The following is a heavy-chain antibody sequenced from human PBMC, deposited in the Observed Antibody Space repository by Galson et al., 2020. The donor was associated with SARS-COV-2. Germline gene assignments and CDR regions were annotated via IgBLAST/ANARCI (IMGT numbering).Heavy chain of an antibody. CDR2: IYYSGST. J-gene: IGHJ3*02. CDR3: ARAQITMIVVLGAFDI. D-gene: IGHD3-22*01. Sequence: SETLSLTCTVSGGSISSGGYYWSWIRQHPGKGLAWIGYIYYSGSTYYNPSLKSRVTISVDTSKNQFSLKLSSVTAADTAVYYCARAQITMIVVLGAFDIWGQGTMVTVSS. V-gene: IGHV4-31*03. CDR1: GGSISSGGYY.